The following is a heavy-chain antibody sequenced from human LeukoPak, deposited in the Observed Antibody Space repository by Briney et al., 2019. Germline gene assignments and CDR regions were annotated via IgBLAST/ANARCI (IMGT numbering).Heavy chain of an antibody. Sequence: PSETLSLTCNVSGGSISSNSYYWAWIRQPPGQGLEWIGTTYCTGNTYYTPSLKSRVTISVDTSKNQFSLKLSSVTAADTAVYYCARDLRLGELWGDWFDPWGQGTLVTVSS. CDR2: TYCTGNT. CDR1: GGSISSNSYY. V-gene: IGHV4-39*07. D-gene: IGHD3-16*01. CDR3: ARDLRLGELWGDWFDP. J-gene: IGHJ5*02.